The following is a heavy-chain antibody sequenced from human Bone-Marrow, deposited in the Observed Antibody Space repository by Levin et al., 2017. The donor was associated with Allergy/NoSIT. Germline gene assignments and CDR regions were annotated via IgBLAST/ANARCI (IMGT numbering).Heavy chain of an antibody. Sequence: GASVKVSCKTSGYTFTQYAMHWVRQAPGQRPEWMGWINVGRGSTEYAQKFQGRVSITRDTSASTVYMELSSLTSEDTARYYCAREAKTIFGVVIIPNCFDPWGQGTLVTVSS. V-gene: IGHV1-3*01. CDR2: INVGRGST. CDR3: AREAKTIFGVVIIPNCFDP. D-gene: IGHD3-3*01. CDR1: GYTFTQYA. J-gene: IGHJ5*02.